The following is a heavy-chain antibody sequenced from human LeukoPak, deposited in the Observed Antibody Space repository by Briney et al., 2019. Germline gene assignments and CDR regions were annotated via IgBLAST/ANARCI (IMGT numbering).Heavy chain of an antibody. J-gene: IGHJ6*03. CDR1: GYTFTSYG. V-gene: IGHV1-18*01. CDR2: ISAYNGNT. Sequence: ASVKGSCKASGYTFTSYGISWVRQAPGQGLEWMGWISAYNGNTNYAQKLQGRVTMTTDTSTSTAYMELRSLRSDDTAVYYCAREIAYYYYMDVWGKGTTVTVSS. CDR3: AREIAYYYYMDV.